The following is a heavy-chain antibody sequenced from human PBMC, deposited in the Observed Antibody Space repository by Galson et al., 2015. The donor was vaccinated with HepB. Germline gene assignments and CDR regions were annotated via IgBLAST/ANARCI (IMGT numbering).Heavy chain of an antibody. D-gene: IGHD5-24*01. Sequence: SVKVSCKASGYTFTTYGISWVRLAPGQGLEWMGRINTYSGITIYAQKFQDRVTMTADTSTNTAYLELGSLTSDDPAVYYCARGVLASIWGPSFDSWGQGTLVTVSS. J-gene: IGHJ4*02. V-gene: IGHV1-18*01. CDR3: ARGVLASIWGPSFDS. CDR1: GYTFTTYG. CDR2: INTYSGIT.